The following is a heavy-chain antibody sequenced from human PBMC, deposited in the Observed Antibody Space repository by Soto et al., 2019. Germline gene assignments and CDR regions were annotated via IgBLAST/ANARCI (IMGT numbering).Heavy chain of an antibody. CDR2: IWYDGSNK. CDR3: ASSYDILTGYYTY. J-gene: IGHJ4*02. Sequence: QVQLVESGGGVGQPGRSLRLSCAASGFTFSSYGMHWVRQAPGKGLEWVAVIWYDGSNKYYADSVKGRFTISRDNSKNTLYLQMNCLRAEDTAVYYCASSYDILTGYYTYWGQGTLVTVSS. V-gene: IGHV3-33*01. D-gene: IGHD3-9*01. CDR1: GFTFSSYG.